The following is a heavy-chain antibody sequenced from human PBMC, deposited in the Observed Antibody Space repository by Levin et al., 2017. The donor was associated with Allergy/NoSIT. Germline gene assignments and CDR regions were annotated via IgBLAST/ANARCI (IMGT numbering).Heavy chain of an antibody. J-gene: IGHJ4*02. V-gene: IGHV1-46*01. Sequence: WASVKVSCKASGYTFTSYYMHWVRQAPGQGLEWMGIINPSGGSTSYAQKFQGRVTMTRDTSTSTVYMELSSLRSEDTAVYYCARGGRVLVVYAILDLCYDYWGQGTLVTVSS. CDR3: ARGGRVLVVYAILDLCYDY. CDR2: INPSGGST. CDR1: GYTFTSYY. D-gene: IGHD2-8*02.